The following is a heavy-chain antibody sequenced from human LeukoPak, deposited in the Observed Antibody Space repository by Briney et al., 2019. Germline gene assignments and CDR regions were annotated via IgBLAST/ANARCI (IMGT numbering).Heavy chain of an antibody. CDR2: IYTSGST. J-gene: IGHJ6*03. CDR3: ARSASGIAAAGNYYYMDV. D-gene: IGHD6-13*01. CDR1: GGSISSYY. V-gene: IGHV4-4*07. Sequence: SETLSLTCTVSGGSISSYYWSWIRQPAGKGLEWIGRIYTSGSTNYNPSLKSRVTMSVDTSKNQFSLKLSSVTAADTAVYYCARSASGIAAAGNYYYMDVWGKGTTVTVSS.